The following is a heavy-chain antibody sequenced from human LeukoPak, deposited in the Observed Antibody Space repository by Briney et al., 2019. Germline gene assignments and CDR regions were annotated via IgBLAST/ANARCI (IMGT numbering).Heavy chain of an antibody. CDR3: ARDYDYYGMDV. Sequence: PSETLSLTCTVSGGSISNYYYSWVRQPPWKGLEWIGYIYYSGSTNYNPSLKSRVTISVDTSKNQFSLTLSSVTAADTAVYYCARDYDYYGMDVWGQGTTVTVSS. CDR1: GGSISNYY. V-gene: IGHV4-59*01. J-gene: IGHJ6*02. CDR2: IYYSGST.